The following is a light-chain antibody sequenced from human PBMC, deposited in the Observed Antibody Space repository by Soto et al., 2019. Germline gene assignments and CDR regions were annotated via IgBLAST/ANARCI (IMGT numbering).Light chain of an antibody. Sequence: QSALTQPASVSGSPGQLITISCTGTSSDVGSYNYVSWYQQHPGKVPKLMIYDVSSRPSGVSNRFSGSKSGNTASLTISGLQAEDEADYYCNSYTTSSTLVFGGGTKLTVL. CDR1: SSDVGSYNY. CDR2: DVS. CDR3: NSYTTSSTLV. V-gene: IGLV2-14*01. J-gene: IGLJ2*01.